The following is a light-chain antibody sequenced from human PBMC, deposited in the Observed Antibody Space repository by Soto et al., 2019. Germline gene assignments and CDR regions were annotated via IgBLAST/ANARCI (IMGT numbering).Light chain of an antibody. V-gene: IGKV1-5*03. CDR1: ESVSDW. Sequence: DIQMTQSPSTLSASIGDRVTITCRASESVSDWLAWYQQKPGKAPKLLIYQASSLQSGVPSRFRGSGSGTEFSLTISSLQPDDFANYYCQQRLTFGQGTKVQIK. CDR2: QAS. CDR3: QQRLT. J-gene: IGKJ1*01.